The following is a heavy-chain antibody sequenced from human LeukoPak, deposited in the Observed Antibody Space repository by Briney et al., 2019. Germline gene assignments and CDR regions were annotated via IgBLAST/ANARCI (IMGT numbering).Heavy chain of an antibody. D-gene: IGHD5-12*01. J-gene: IGHJ4*02. CDR1: GFTFSDYY. Sequence: GGSLRLSCAASGFTFSDYYMSWIRQAPGKGPEWVSYISSSGSTIYYADSVKGRFTISRDNAKNSLYLQMNSLRAEDTAVYYCARVFSRWLQAFDYWGQGTLVTVSS. V-gene: IGHV3-11*01. CDR3: ARVFSRWLQAFDY. CDR2: ISSSGSTI.